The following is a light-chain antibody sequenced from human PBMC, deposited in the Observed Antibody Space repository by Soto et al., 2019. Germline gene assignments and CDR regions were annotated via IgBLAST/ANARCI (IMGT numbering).Light chain of an antibody. CDR2: EVS. Sequence: QSVLTQPASVSGSPGQSITISCTGTSSDVGGYNYVSWYQQHPGKAPKFMIYEVSNRPSGVSNRFSGSKPGNTASLTISGLQAEDEADYYCSSYTSSSTLRVFGTGTKVTAL. J-gene: IGLJ1*01. V-gene: IGLV2-14*01. CDR1: SSDVGGYNY. CDR3: SSYTSSSTLRV.